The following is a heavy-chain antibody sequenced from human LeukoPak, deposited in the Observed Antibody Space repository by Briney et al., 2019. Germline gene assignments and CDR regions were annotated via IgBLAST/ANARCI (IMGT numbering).Heavy chain of an antibody. CDR3: ARHVGYDFWSGYPEPFDY. V-gene: IGHV4-59*08. D-gene: IGHD3-3*01. CDR2: IYYSEST. CDR1: GGSMSNYY. Sequence: PSETLSLTCTVSGGSMSNYYWSWIRQPPGKGLEWIGYIYYSESTNYNPSLKSRVTISVDTSKNQFSLKLSSVTAADTAVYYCARHVGYDFWSGYPEPFDYWGQGTLVTVSS. J-gene: IGHJ4*02.